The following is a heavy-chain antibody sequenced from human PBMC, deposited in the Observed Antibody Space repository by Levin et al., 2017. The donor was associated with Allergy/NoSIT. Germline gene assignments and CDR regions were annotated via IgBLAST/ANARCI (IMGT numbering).Heavy chain of an antibody. J-gene: IGHJ4*02. Sequence: GESLKISCKASGYTFTGYYMHWVRQAPGQGLECMGWINPNSGVTKYAEKFQGRVTMTWDTSISTAYMELSRLTSDDTAVYYCARTLYIYGSQFDFWGQGTLVTVSS. CDR3: ARTLYIYGSQFDF. D-gene: IGHD5-18*01. CDR2: INPNSGVT. V-gene: IGHV1-2*02. CDR1: GYTFTGYY.